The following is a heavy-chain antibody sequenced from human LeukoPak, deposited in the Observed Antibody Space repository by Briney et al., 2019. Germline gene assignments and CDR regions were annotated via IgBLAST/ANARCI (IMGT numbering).Heavy chain of an antibody. V-gene: IGHV3-23*01. CDR3: AKTMYYYDNTGYYYFQH. D-gene: IGHD3-22*01. J-gene: IGHJ1*01. CDR1: GFTFSSYA. CDR2: ISGSGGST. Sequence: GGSLRLSCAASGFTFSSYAMSWVRQAPGKGLEWVSAISGSGGSTYYADSVKGRFTISRDNSKNTLYLQMNSLRAEDTAVYFCAKTMYYYDNTGYYYFQHWGQGTLVTVSS.